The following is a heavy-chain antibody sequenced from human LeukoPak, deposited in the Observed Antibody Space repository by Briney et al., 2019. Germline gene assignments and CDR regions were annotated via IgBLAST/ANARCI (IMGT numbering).Heavy chain of an antibody. CDR3: ASTHGPIDH. J-gene: IGHJ5*02. CDR2: TYYRSKWYN. D-gene: IGHD2-8*01. CDR1: GDSVSSKSAA. Sequence: PSQTLSLTCSISGDSVSSKSAAWNWIRQSPSRGLEWLGRTYYRSKWYNEYAVSVKSRITDKADTSKNHFSMQLNSVTPEDTAVYYCASTHGPIDHWGQGILVTVSS. V-gene: IGHV6-1*01.